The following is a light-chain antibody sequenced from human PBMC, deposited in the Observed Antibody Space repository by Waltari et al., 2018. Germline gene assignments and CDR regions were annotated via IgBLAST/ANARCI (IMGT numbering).Light chain of an antibody. V-gene: IGKV1-9*01. CDR1: QGISSY. Sequence: DIQLTQSPSFLSASVGDRVTITCRASQGISSYLTWFQQKPGKAPKLLIYAASTLQSGVPSRFSGSGSGTEFTLTISSLQPEDFATYYCHQVNTYPLTFGGGTKVGIK. J-gene: IGKJ4*01. CDR2: AAS. CDR3: HQVNTYPLT.